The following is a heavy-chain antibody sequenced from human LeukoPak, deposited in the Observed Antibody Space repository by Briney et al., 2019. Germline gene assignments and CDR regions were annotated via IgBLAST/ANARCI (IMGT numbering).Heavy chain of an antibody. CDR1: GGPISNYY. CDR3: ARSPRGGTKTYFDY. V-gene: IGHV4-59*01. Sequence: PSETLSLTCTVSGGPISNYYWSWIRQPPGKGLEWIGYIYYSGSTNYNPSLKSRVTISVDTSKNQFSLRLSSVTAADTVVYYCARSPRGGTKTYFDYWGQGTLVTVSP. CDR2: IYYSGST. D-gene: IGHD1-14*01. J-gene: IGHJ4*02.